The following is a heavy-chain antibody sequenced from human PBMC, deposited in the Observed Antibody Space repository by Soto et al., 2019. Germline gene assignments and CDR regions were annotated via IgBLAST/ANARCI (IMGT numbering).Heavy chain of an antibody. CDR2: IYHSRRT. CDR3: ARAGDSALTGTFDV. CDR1: GGSITSHNL. Sequence: QVQLQESGPGLVKPSGTLSLTCAVSGGSITSHNLWSWVRQPPGTGPEWIGEIYHSRRTNNNSSLKSRVIMSADKSKNQLSLNLYSVTAADTPLYDCARAGDSALTGTFDVWGRGPMVTVSS. J-gene: IGHJ3*01. V-gene: IGHV4-4*02. D-gene: IGHD4-17*01.